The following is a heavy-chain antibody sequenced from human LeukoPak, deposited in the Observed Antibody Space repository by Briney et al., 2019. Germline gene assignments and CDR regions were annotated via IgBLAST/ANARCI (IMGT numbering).Heavy chain of an antibody. CDR2: INAGNGNT. Sequence: GSSVKVSCKASGGTFTSYAMHWVRQAPGQRLEWMGWINAGNGNTKYSQKFQGRVTMTEDTSTDTAYMELSSLRSEDTAVYYCATTERYHPRDYYMDVWGKGTTVTVSS. J-gene: IGHJ6*03. CDR3: ATTERYHPRDYYMDV. D-gene: IGHD1-14*01. V-gene: IGHV1-3*01. CDR1: GGTFTSYA.